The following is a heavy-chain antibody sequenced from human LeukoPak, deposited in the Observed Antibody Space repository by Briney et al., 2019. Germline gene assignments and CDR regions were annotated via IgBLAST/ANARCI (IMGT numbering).Heavy chain of an antibody. D-gene: IGHD4-17*01. CDR3: AKGIGDYYYYYGMDV. CDR1: GFTFSSYA. CDR2: ISGSGGST. J-gene: IGHJ6*02. V-gene: IGHV3-23*01. Sequence: PGGSLRLSCAASGFTFSSYAMSWVRQAPGKGLELVSAISGSGGSTYYADSVKGRFTISRDNSKNTLYLQMNSLRAEDTAVYYCAKGIGDYYYYYGMDVWGQGTTVTVSS.